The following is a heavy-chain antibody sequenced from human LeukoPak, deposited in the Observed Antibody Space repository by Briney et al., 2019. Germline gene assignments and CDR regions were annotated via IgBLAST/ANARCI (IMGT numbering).Heavy chain of an antibody. CDR1: GFTFSSYS. J-gene: IGHJ6*03. CDR2: ISSSGGTI. D-gene: IGHD6-19*01. CDR3: ARSYSSGWYPAHNMDV. Sequence: GGSLRLSCEASGFTFSSYSMNWVRQAPGKGLEWVSYISSSGGTIYYADSVKGRFTISRDNAKNSLYLQMNSLRAEDTAVYYCARSYSSGWYPAHNMDVWGKGTTVTISS. V-gene: IGHV3-48*04.